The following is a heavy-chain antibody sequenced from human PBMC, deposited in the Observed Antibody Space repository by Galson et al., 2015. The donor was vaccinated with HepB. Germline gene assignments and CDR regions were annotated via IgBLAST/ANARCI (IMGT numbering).Heavy chain of an antibody. CDR1: GGSISSSSYY. CDR2: IYYSGST. V-gene: IGHV4-39*01. D-gene: IGHD3-10*01. CDR3: ARRTVRGILWFGELG. Sequence: LSLTCTVSGGSISSSSYYWGWIRQPPGKGLEWIGSIYYSGSTYYNPSLKSRVTISVDTSKNQFSLKLSSVTAADTAVYYCARRTVRGILWFGELGWGQGTLVTVSS. J-gene: IGHJ4*02.